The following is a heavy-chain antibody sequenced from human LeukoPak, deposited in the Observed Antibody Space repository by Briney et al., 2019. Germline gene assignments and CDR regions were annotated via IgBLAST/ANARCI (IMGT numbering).Heavy chain of an antibody. V-gene: IGHV3-74*01. D-gene: IGHD3-22*01. CDR1: GFSFSGHW. J-gene: IGHJ4*02. Sequence: GGSLRLSCTASGFSFSGHWMHWARQLPGKGLVWVARISPTGSTTSYADSVKGRFTVSRDNAKNTLYLQMNSLRAEDTAVYYCAKSPGYTVVVHFDYWGQGTLVTVSS. CDR3: AKSPGYTVVVHFDY. CDR2: ISPTGSTT.